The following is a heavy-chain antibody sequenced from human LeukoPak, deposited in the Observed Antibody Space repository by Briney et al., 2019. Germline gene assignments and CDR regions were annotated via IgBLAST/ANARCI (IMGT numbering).Heavy chain of an antibody. CDR3: ARKMKTGDRVGTFDI. D-gene: IGHD1-1*01. CDR1: GFTFSRHN. J-gene: IGHJ3*02. CDR2: IGSDGTYI. Sequence: PGGSLRLSCAASGFTFSRHNMNWVRQAPMKGLEWVASIGSDGTYIYYADSVQGRFSISGDNAKDSLYLQMNSLRAEDTAVYYCARKMKTGDRVGTFDIWGQGTMVTVSS. V-gene: IGHV3-21*01.